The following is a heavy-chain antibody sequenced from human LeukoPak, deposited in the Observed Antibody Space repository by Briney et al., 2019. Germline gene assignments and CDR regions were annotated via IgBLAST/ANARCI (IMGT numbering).Heavy chain of an antibody. D-gene: IGHD6-13*01. CDR1: GYTFTSYG. V-gene: IGHV1-18*01. J-gene: IGHJ3*02. Sequence: ASVKVSCKASGYTFTSYGISWVRHAPGQGLEWMGWISAYNGNTNYAQKLQGRVTMTTDTSTSTAYMELRSLRSDDTAVYYCARDLIGIAAAADAFDIWGQGTMVTVSS. CDR3: ARDLIGIAAAADAFDI. CDR2: ISAYNGNT.